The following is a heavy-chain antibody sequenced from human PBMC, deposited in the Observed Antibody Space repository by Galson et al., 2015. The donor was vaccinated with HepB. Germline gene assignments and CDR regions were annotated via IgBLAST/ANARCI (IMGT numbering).Heavy chain of an antibody. J-gene: IGHJ4*02. CDR3: AKDMNSGSFRALDY. CDR2: ISGSGGST. Sequence: SLRLSCAASGFTFSSYAMSWVRQAPGKGLEWVSAISGSGGSTYYADSVKGRFTISRDNSKSTLYLQMNSLRAEDTAVYYCAKDMNSGSFRALDYWGQGTLVTVSS. D-gene: IGHD1-26*01. CDR1: GFTFSSYA. V-gene: IGHV3-23*01.